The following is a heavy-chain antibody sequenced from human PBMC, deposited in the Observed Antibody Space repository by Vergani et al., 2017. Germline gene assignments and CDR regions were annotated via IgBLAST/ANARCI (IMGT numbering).Heavy chain of an antibody. V-gene: IGHV1-18*01. Sequence: QVQLVQSGAEVKKPGSSVKVSCKASGGTFSSYAISWVRQAPGQGLEWMGWISAYNGNTNYAQKLQGRVTMTTDTSTSTAYMELRSLRSDDTAVYYCARVRRLGSVVVSAGGAFDIWGQGTMVTVSS. D-gene: IGHD2-21*01. CDR2: ISAYNGNT. CDR1: GGTFSSYA. J-gene: IGHJ3*02. CDR3: ARVRRLGSVVVSAGGAFDI.